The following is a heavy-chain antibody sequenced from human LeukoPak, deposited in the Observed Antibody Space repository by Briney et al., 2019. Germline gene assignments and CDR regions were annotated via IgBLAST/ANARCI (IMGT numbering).Heavy chain of an antibody. V-gene: IGHV4-30-4*07. CDR2: IYYSGST. D-gene: IGHD6-6*01. Sequence: SETLSLTCTVSGGSISSGGYSWSWIRQPPGKGLEWIGYIYYSGSTYYNPSLKSRVTVSVDTSKNQFSLKLSSVTAADTAVYYCARGIGATPIDYWGQGTLVTVSS. CDR3: ARGIGATPIDY. J-gene: IGHJ4*02. CDR1: GGSISSGGYS.